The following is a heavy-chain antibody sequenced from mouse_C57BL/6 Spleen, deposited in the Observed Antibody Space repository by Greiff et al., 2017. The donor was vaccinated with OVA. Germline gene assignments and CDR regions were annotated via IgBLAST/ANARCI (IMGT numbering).Heavy chain of an antibody. CDR3: AKIYYDYGDWYFDV. CDR1: GYAFSSSW. CDR2: IYPGDGDT. D-gene: IGHD2-4*01. V-gene: IGHV1-82*01. Sequence: VQLQQSGPELVKPGASVKISCKASGYAFSSSWMNWVKQRPGKGLEWIGRIYPGDGDTNYNGKFKGKATLTADKSSSTAYMQLSSLTSEDSAVYFCAKIYYDYGDWYFDVWGTGTTVTVSS. J-gene: IGHJ1*03.